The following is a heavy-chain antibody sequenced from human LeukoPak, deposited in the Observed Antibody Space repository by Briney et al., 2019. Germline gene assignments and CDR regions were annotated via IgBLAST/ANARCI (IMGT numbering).Heavy chain of an antibody. V-gene: IGHV3-23*01. J-gene: IGHJ4*02. CDR2: ISGSGGST. Sequence: GGTLRLSCAASGFTFSSYGMSWVRQAPGKGLEWVSAISGSGGSTYYADSVKGRFTISRDNSKNTLYLQMNSLRAEDTAVYYCAKLPRITMIVVVIWGQGTLVTVSS. D-gene: IGHD3-22*01. CDR3: AKLPRITMIVVVI. CDR1: GFTFSSYG.